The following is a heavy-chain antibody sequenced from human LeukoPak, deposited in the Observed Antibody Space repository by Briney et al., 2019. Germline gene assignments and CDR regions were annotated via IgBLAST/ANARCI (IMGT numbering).Heavy chain of an antibody. CDR1: GFTFSSYG. CDR3: AKVNSIVVVPAAILFDY. Sequence: LPGRSLRLSCAASGFTFSSYGMHWVRQAPGKGLEWVAVIWYDGSNKYYADSVKGRFTISRDNPKNTLYLQMNSLRAEDTAVYYCAKVNSIVVVPAAILFDYWGQGTLVTVSS. J-gene: IGHJ4*02. CDR2: IWYDGSNK. V-gene: IGHV3-33*06. D-gene: IGHD2-2*01.